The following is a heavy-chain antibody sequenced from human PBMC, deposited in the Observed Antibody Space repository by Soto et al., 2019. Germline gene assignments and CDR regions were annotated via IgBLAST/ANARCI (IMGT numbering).Heavy chain of an antibody. J-gene: IGHJ3*02. CDR2: ISSGSTYA. V-gene: IGHV3-11*03. CDR3: AKIMLTATTAAFDI. Sequence: GGSLRLSCAASGFTFSDHYMTWIRQPPGKGLEWVSYISSGSTYAYSADSVKGRFTISRDNANNSLYLQMNSLKAEDTAVYYSAKIMLTATTAAFDIWGQGTMVTVSS. D-gene: IGHD3-16*01. CDR1: GFTFSDHY.